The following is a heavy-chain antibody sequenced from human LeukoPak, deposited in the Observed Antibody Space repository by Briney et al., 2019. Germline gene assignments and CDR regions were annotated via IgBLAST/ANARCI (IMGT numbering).Heavy chain of an antibody. CDR2: ISWNSGSI. CDR1: GFTFDDYA. Sequence: PGGSLRLSCAASGFTFDDYAMHWVRQAPGKGLEWVSGISWNSGSIGYADSVKGRFTISRDNAKNSLYLQMNSLRAEDTALYYCAKDIGYCSGGSCYAFDYWGQGTLVTVSS. D-gene: IGHD2-15*01. V-gene: IGHV3-9*01. CDR3: AKDIGYCSGGSCYAFDY. J-gene: IGHJ4*02.